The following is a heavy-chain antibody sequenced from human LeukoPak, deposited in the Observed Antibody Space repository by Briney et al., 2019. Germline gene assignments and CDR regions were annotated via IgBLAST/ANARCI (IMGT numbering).Heavy chain of an antibody. V-gene: IGHV1-3*01. CDR2: INAGNGNT. CDR1: GYTFTSYA. D-gene: IGHD2-15*01. Sequence: GASVKVSCKASGYTFTSYAMHWVRQAPGQRLEWMGWINAGNGNTKYSQKFQGRVAITRDTSASTAYMELSSLRSEDTAVYYCARGPIVVVVAAVEDWFDPWGQGTLVTVSS. CDR3: ARGPIVVVVAAVEDWFDP. J-gene: IGHJ5*02.